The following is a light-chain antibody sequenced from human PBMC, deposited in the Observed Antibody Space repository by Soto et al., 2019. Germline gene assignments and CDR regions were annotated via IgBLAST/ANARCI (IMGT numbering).Light chain of an antibody. V-gene: IGKV3-15*01. Sequence: EIVMTQSPATLSVSPGERATLSCRASQSVSSDLAWYHQKPGQAPRLLIYGASTRATGIPARFSGSGSGTGFTLTISSLQPDDFATYYCQQRNNWPPITFGQGTRLEIK. CDR3: QQRNNWPPIT. CDR2: GAS. J-gene: IGKJ5*01. CDR1: QSVSSD.